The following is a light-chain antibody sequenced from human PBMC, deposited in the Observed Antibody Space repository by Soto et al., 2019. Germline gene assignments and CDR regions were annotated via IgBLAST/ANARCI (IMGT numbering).Light chain of an antibody. V-gene: IGKV3-20*01. CDR1: QSVSSSY. CDR3: QQYGSSIT. J-gene: IGKJ5*01. Sequence: IVLTQSPGTLSLSPWERATLSCRASQSVSSSYLAWYQQKPGQAHRLLIYGASSRATGIPDRFSGSGSGTDFTLTINRLEPEDFVVYYCQQYGSSITFGQGTRLEIK. CDR2: GAS.